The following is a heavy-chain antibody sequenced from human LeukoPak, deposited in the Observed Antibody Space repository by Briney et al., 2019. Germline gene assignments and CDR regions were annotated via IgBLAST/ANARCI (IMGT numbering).Heavy chain of an antibody. CDR1: GGSITPCY. V-gene: IGHV4-59*01. J-gene: IGHJ4*02. D-gene: IGHD4-17*01. Sequence: PSETLSLTCTVSGGSITPCYWSWIRQPPGKELEWIAYIYYSGTTNYNPSLKSRVTISVDTSKNQFSLNLGSVTAADTAIYYCARGPYGDYAFDYWGQGALVTVSS. CDR3: ARGPYGDYAFDY. CDR2: IYYSGTT.